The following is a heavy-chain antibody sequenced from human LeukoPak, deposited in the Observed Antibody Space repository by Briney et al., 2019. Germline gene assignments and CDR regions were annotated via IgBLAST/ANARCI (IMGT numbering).Heavy chain of an antibody. CDR3: ANHYSGYIDY. CDR2: IYDSGKT. Sequence: PSETLSLTCSVSGDSLRKDNWWTWVRRSPGKGLEWLGEIYDSGKTNYHPSLRSRIAISIDTAKRQFSLELTAVTAADTAVYYCANHYSGYIDYWGQGTLVTVSS. CDR1: GDSLRKDNW. V-gene: IGHV4/OR15-8*02. D-gene: IGHD5-12*01. J-gene: IGHJ4*02.